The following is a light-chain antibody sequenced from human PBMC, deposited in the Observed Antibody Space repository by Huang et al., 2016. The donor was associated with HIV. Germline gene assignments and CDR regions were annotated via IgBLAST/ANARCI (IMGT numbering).Light chain of an antibody. CDR2: GAS. V-gene: IGKV1-27*01. CDR3: QVYNSGLPLT. Sequence: DIQMTQSPSSLSASVGDRVTITCRASQGIANYLAWYQQKPGKVPNRLISGASSLQSGVPLRFSGSGSGTLFTLSINGLQPEDVATYYCQVYNSGLPLTFGGGTKVEIK. J-gene: IGKJ4*01. CDR1: QGIANY.